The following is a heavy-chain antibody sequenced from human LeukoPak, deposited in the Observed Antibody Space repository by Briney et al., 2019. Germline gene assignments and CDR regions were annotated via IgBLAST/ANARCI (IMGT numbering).Heavy chain of an antibody. J-gene: IGHJ5*02. CDR3: AKDPVYAGAYP. Sequence: PGGSLRLSCAASGFTFTKYWMTWVRQAPGKGLEWVAFIRNDGRNEYYADSVKGRFTISRDNSKNTLYLQMNSLRAEDTAVYFCAKDPVYAGAYPWGQGTLVTVSS. D-gene: IGHD1-26*01. CDR2: IRNDGRNE. CDR1: GFTFTKYW. V-gene: IGHV3-30*02.